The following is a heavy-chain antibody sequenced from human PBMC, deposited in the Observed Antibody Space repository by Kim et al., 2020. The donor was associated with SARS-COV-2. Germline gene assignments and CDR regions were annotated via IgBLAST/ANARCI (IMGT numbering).Heavy chain of an antibody. CDR3: AVGGSNFGY. D-gene: IGHD2-2*01. V-gene: IGHV3-15*01. Sequence: GGSLRLSCAVSGFTVTNTWMSWVRQPPGKGLECVGRLTSKASGGTADYAAPVKGRFTISRDASKNMFFLEMSSLKTEDTALYYCAVGGSNFGYWGQGTLVTVSS. J-gene: IGHJ4*02. CDR1: GFTVTNTW. CDR2: LTSKASGGTA.